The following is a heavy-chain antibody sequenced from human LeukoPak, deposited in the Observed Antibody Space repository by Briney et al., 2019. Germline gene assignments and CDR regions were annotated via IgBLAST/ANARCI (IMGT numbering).Heavy chain of an antibody. V-gene: IGHV3-23*01. J-gene: IGHJ3*02. D-gene: IGHD3-3*01. CDR3: ARGDPDISFGVVGEAFDI. Sequence: PGGSLRLSCTASGFTFHNHAMSWVRQVPGKGLEWISGINDRGQNTFYADSVQGRLTISRDNSKKTVYLQMNSLRAEDTAVYYCARGDPDISFGVVGEAFDIWGQGTMVTVSS. CDR1: GFTFHNHA. CDR2: INDRGQNT.